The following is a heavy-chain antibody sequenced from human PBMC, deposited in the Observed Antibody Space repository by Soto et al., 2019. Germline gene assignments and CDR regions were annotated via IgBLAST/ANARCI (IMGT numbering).Heavy chain of an antibody. CDR3: AHTPYDSWGMAV. J-gene: IGHJ6*02. Sequence: QITLKESGPTLVKPTQTLTLTCTFSGFSLSTSAVGVGWIRQAPGKALQWLALIYWDDDKRYSPSLKSRLTITKDSSKNQVVLTMTNMDPVDTGTYYCAHTPYDSWGMAVWGQGTTVTVSS. V-gene: IGHV2-5*02. D-gene: IGHD3-3*01. CDR1: GFSLSTSAVG. CDR2: IYWDDDK.